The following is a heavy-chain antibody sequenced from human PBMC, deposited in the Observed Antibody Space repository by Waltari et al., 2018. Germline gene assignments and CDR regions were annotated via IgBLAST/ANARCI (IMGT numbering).Heavy chain of an antibody. CDR2: IIPIFGTA. V-gene: IGHV1-69*05. D-gene: IGHD3-22*01. CDR3: ARGPYYYDSSGYYWFDP. Sequence: QVQLVQSGAEVKKPGSSVKVSCKASGGTFSSYAISLVRQAPGQGLEWMGGIIPIFGTANYAQKFQGRVTITTDESTSTAYMELSSLRSEDTAVYYCARGPYYYDSSGYYWFDPWGQGTLVTVSS. J-gene: IGHJ5*02. CDR1: GGTFSSYA.